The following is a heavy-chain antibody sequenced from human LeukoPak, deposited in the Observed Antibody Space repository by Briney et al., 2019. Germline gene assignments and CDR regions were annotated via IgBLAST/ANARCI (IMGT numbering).Heavy chain of an antibody. CDR3: ARAPTGLYYYYHMDV. D-gene: IGHD3-16*01. Sequence: GGSLRLSCAASGFTFDDYGMSWVRQAPGKGLEWVSGINWNGGSTGYADSVKGRFTISRDNAKNSLYLQMNSLRAEDTALYYCARAPTGLYYYYHMDVWGKGTTVTVSS. CDR1: GFTFDDYG. J-gene: IGHJ6*03. CDR2: INWNGGST. V-gene: IGHV3-20*04.